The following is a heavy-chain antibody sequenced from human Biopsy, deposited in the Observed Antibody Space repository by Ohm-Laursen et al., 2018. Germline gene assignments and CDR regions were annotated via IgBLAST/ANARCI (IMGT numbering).Heavy chain of an antibody. CDR1: GGTFSNYA. CDR3: ATPFQYYDSWGGYPPFDY. V-gene: IGHV1-69*17. J-gene: IGHJ4*02. Sequence: SSVKVSCKASGGTFSNYAISWVRQAPGEGLEWMGGIIAVSGLVNYAPKFQGRVSITADKSTTTAYMELSNLKSEDTAVYYCATPFQYYDSWGGYPPFDYWGQGILVTVSS. D-gene: IGHD3-3*01. CDR2: IIAVSGLV.